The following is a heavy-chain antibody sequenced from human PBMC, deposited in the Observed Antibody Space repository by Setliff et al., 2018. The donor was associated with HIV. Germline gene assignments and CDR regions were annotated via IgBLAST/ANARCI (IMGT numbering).Heavy chain of an antibody. CDR1: VGSFSGYY. D-gene: IGHD5-18*01. CDR3: ASQNGYGLLGGV. Sequence: SSETLSLTCAVYVGSFSGYYWSWIRQPPGKGLEWIGEINHSGSTNYNPSLKSRVTISVDTSKNQFSVNLSSVTASDTAVYYCASQNGYGLLGGVWGQGTMVTVSS. J-gene: IGHJ3*01. CDR2: INHSGST. V-gene: IGHV4-34*01.